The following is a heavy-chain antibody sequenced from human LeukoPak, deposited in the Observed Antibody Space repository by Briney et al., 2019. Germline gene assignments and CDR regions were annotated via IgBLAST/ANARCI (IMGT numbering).Heavy chain of an antibody. V-gene: IGHV3-30*04. Sequence: PGGSLRLSCAASGFTFSSYAMHWVRQALGKGLEGVAVISYDGSNKYYADSVKGRFTISRDNSKNTLYLQMNSLIAEDTAVYYCARESQAYYYGSGSPNYWGQGTLVTVSS. CDR3: ARESQAYYYGSGSPNY. CDR1: GFTFSSYA. CDR2: ISYDGSNK. J-gene: IGHJ4*02. D-gene: IGHD3-10*01.